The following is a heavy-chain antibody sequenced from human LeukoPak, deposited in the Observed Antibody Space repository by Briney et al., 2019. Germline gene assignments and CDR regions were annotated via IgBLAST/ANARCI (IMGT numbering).Heavy chain of an antibody. Sequence: ASETLSLTCTVSGGSISSSSYYWGWIRQPPGKGLEWIGSIYYSGSTYYNPSLKSRVTISVDTSKNQFSLKLSSVTAADTAVYYCARGPTGTTGEPYWYFDLWGRGTLVTVSS. CDR1: GGSISSSSYY. CDR3: ARGPTGTTGEPYWYFDL. J-gene: IGHJ2*01. V-gene: IGHV4-39*01. D-gene: IGHD1-7*01. CDR2: IYYSGST.